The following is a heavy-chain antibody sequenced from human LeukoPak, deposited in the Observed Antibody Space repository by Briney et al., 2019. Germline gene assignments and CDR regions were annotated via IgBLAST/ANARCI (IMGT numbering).Heavy chain of an antibody. Sequence: SETLSLTCAVYGGSFSGYYWSWIRQPPGKGLEWIGEINHSGSTNYNPSLKSRVTISVDTSKNQFSLKLSSVTAADTAVYYCARIVSVVVVAAMEVFDPWGQGTLVTVSS. CDR3: ARIVSVVVVAAMEVFDP. J-gene: IGHJ5*02. D-gene: IGHD2-15*01. CDR2: INHSGST. CDR1: GGSFSGYY. V-gene: IGHV4-34*01.